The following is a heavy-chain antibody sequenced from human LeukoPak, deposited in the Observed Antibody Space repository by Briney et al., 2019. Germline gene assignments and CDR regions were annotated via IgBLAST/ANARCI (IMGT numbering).Heavy chain of an antibody. CDR2: IYYSGST. CDR3: ARGQDGYNPMIFDY. D-gene: IGHD5-24*01. J-gene: IGHJ4*02. V-gene: IGHV4-59*12. CDR1: GGSINSYY. Sequence: SETLSLTCTVSGGSINSYYWNWIRQPPGKGLGWIGYIYYSGSTYYNPSLKSRVTISVDTSKNQFSLKLSSVTAADTAVYYCARGQDGYNPMIFDYWGQGTLVTVSS.